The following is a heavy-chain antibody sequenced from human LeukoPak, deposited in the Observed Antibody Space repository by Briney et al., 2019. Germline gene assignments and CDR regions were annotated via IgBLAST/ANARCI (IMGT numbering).Heavy chain of an antibody. V-gene: IGHV4-59*01. CDR1: GGSISSYY. CDR2: IYYSGST. J-gene: IGHJ3*02. Sequence: SETLSLTCTVSGGSISSYYWSWIRQPPGKGLEWIGYIYYSGSTNYNPSLKSRVTISVDTSKNQFSLKLSSVTAADTAVYYCARSVEMATIWGIHDAFDIWGQGTMVTVSS. D-gene: IGHD5-24*01. CDR3: ARSVEMATIWGIHDAFDI.